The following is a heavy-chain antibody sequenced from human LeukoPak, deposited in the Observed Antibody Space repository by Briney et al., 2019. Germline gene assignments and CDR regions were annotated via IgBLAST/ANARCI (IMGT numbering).Heavy chain of an antibody. Sequence: RQAPGQXXXXMGWINPNSGGTNYAQKFQGRVTMTRDTSISTAYMELSRLRSDDTAVYYCARYGYSSSWTIDYWGQGTLVTVSS. D-gene: IGHD6-13*01. J-gene: IGHJ4*02. CDR2: INPNSGGT. CDR3: ARYGYSSSWTIDY. V-gene: IGHV1-2*02.